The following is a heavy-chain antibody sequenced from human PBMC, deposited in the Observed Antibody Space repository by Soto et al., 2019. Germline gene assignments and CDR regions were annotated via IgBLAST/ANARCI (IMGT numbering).Heavy chain of an antibody. D-gene: IGHD3-22*01. J-gene: IGHJ5*01. Sequence: LSLTCAVYGGSFSGHSWTWIRQSPGKGLEWIGDINHSGRVNYSPSLKSRVTISLDTSKNQFSLTLSAVTAADTAMYYCSTRAYDTNGYYRFDPWGQGTLVTVLL. V-gene: IGHV4-34*01. CDR2: INHSGRV. CDR3: STRAYDTNGYYRFDP. CDR1: GGSFSGHS.